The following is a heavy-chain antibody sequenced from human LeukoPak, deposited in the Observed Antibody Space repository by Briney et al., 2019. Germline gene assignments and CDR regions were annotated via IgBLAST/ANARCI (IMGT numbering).Heavy chain of an antibody. V-gene: IGHV3-30*03. Sequence: GGSLRLSCAASGFTFSSYGMHWVRQAPGKGLEWVAVISYDGSNKYYADSVKGRFTISRDNPKNTLYLQMNSLRAEDTAVYYCGGTFDSSGSSFDYWGQGTLVTVSS. CDR1: GFTFSSYG. D-gene: IGHD3-22*01. J-gene: IGHJ4*02. CDR3: GGTFDSSGSSFDY. CDR2: ISYDGSNK.